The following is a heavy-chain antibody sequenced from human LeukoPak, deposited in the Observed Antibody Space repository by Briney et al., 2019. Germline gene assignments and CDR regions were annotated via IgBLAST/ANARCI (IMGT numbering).Heavy chain of an antibody. V-gene: IGHV4/OR15-8*01. Sequence: SETLSLTCDVSGDSITSSYWWAWIRQPPGKGLEWVGEIYHSGSTYYNPSLKSRVTISVDTSKNQFSLKLSSVTAADTAVYYCARVNRGYFDYWGQGTLVTVSS. CDR1: GDSITSSYW. CDR3: ARVNRGYFDY. J-gene: IGHJ4*02. CDR2: IYHSGST.